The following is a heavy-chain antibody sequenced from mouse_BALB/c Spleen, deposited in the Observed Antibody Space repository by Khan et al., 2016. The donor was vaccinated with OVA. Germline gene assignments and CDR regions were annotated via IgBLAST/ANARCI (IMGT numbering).Heavy chain of an antibody. CDR1: GFSLSRYN. CDR2: IWGGGGT. V-gene: IGHV2-6-4*01. D-gene: IGHD2-14*01. Sequence: QMQLEESGPGLVAPSQSLPITCTVSGFSLSRYNIHWVRQPPGKGLEWLGMIWGGGGTDYNSTLKSRLSISKDNSKSQVFLKMNSLQTDETAMYYCARAYYRYDGYYAMDYWGQGTSVTVSS. J-gene: IGHJ4*01. CDR3: ARAYYRYDGYYAMDY.